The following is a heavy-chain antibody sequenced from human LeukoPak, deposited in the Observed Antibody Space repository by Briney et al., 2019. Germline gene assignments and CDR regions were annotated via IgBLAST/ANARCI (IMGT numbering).Heavy chain of an antibody. V-gene: IGHV4-39*07. CDR1: GGSITNSDYF. D-gene: IGHD3-22*01. CDR3: ARAPMIVVVITTNGWFDP. J-gene: IGHJ5*02. CDR2: IYHSGST. Sequence: SETLSLTCTVSGGSITNSDYFWGWIRQPPGKGLEWIGSIYHSGSTYYNPSLKSRVTISVDTSKNQFSLKLSSVTAADTAVYYCARAPMIVVVITTNGWFDPWGQGTLVTVSS.